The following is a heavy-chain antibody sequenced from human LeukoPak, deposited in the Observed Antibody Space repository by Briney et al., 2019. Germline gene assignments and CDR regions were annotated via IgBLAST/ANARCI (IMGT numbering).Heavy chain of an antibody. J-gene: IGHJ5*02. Sequence: GSSVKVSCKSSGATFSSYAISWVRQAPGQGLEWMGGIIPIFGTANYAQKYQGRVTITTDETTTTAYMELSSLRSEDTAVYYCARDYCTDGVCYWFDPWGQGTLVTVSS. CDR2: IIPIFGTA. V-gene: IGHV1-69*05. D-gene: IGHD2-8*01. CDR1: GATFSSYA. CDR3: ARDYCTDGVCYWFDP.